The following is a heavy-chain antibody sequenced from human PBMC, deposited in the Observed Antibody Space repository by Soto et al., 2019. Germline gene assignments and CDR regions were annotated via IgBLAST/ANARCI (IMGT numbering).Heavy chain of an antibody. V-gene: IGHV1-2*04. CDR1: GYTFTGYY. Sequence: GASVKVSCKASGYTFTGYYMHWVRQAPGQGLEWMGWINPNSGGTNYAQKFQDWVTMTRDTSISTAYMELSRLRSDDTAVYYCAKELGIAAAGTAQAYSGMDVWGQGTTVTVSS. J-gene: IGHJ6*02. CDR3: AKELGIAAAGTAQAYSGMDV. D-gene: IGHD6-13*01. CDR2: INPNSGGT.